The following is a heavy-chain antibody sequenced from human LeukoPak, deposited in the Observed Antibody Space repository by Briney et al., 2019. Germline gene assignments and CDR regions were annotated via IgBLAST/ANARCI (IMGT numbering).Heavy chain of an antibody. CDR1: GGSISSGSSY. V-gene: IGHV4-61*02. CDR2: IYTSGST. D-gene: IGHD6-6*01. Sequence: SETLSLTCTVSGGSISSGSSYWRWIRQPAGKGLEWIARIYTSGSTNYNPSLKSRVTISLDTSKNQFLLKLSSVTAADTAVYYCARDLGSSLSPGYWGQGTLVTVSS. CDR3: ARDLGSSLSPGY. J-gene: IGHJ4*02.